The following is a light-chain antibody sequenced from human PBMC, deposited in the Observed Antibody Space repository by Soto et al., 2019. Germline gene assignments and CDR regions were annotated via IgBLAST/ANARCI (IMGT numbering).Light chain of an antibody. CDR2: GAS. V-gene: IGKV3-15*01. CDR3: QQYNNWPQT. Sequence: EAVLTQSPATLSVSPGEGATLSCRASQNVATNLAWYQQRPGQAPRLLIYGASKRAIALPARFSGSGSGTEFTLTITSLQSEDFAVYYCQQYNNWPQTFGQGTKVEIK. CDR1: QNVATN. J-gene: IGKJ1*01.